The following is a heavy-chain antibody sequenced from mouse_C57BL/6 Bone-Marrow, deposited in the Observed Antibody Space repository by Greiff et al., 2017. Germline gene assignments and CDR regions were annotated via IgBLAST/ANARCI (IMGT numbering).Heavy chain of an antibody. V-gene: IGHV1-81*01. J-gene: IGHJ1*03. CDR1: GYTFTSYG. Sequence: VLLQESGAELARPGASVKLSCKASGYTFTSYGISWVKQRTGQGLEWIGEIYPRSGNTYYNEKFKGKATLTADKSSSTAYMELRSLTSEDSAVYFSFSGGNYGGYFDDWGTGTTVTVSS. CDR2: IYPRSGNT. D-gene: IGHD1-1*02. CDR3: FSGGNYGGYFDD.